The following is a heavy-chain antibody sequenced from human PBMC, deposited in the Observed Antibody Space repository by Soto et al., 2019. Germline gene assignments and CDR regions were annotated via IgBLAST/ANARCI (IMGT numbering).Heavy chain of an antibody. Sequence: RASVKVSCKASGGTFSSYAISWVRQAPGQGLEWMGGIIPIFGTANYAQKFQGRVTITADKSTSTAYMELSSLRSEDTAVYYCARVGATDYYYGMDVWGQGTTVTVSS. J-gene: IGHJ6*02. CDR2: IIPIFGTA. D-gene: IGHD1-26*01. CDR3: ARVGATDYYYGMDV. CDR1: GGTFSSYA. V-gene: IGHV1-69*06.